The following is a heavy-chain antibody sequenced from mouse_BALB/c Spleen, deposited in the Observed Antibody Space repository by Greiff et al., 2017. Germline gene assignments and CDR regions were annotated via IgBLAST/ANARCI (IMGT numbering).Heavy chain of an antibody. V-gene: IGHV3-2*02. Sequence: EVKVEESGPGLVKPSQSLSLTCTVTGYSITSDYAWNWIRQFPGNKLEWMGYISYSGSTSYNPSLKSRISITRDTSKNQFFLQLNSVTTEDTATYYCARGWLLDYAMDYWGQGTSVTVSS. CDR3: ARGWLLDYAMDY. J-gene: IGHJ4*01. CDR2: ISYSGST. D-gene: IGHD2-3*01. CDR1: GYSITSDYA.